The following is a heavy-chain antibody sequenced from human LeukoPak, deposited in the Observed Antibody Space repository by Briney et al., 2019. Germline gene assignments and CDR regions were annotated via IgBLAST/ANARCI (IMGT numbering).Heavy chain of an antibody. D-gene: IGHD6-13*01. CDR3: AKDPMDGAAAGTFDY. CDR1: GFTFSSYG. J-gene: IGHJ4*02. Sequence: PGGSLRLSCAASGFTFSSYGMHWVRQAPGKGLEWVAFIRYDGSNKYYADSVKGRFTISRDNSKNTLYLQMNSLRAEDTAVYYCAKDPMDGAAAGTFDYWGQGTLVTVSS. CDR2: IRYDGSNK. V-gene: IGHV3-30*02.